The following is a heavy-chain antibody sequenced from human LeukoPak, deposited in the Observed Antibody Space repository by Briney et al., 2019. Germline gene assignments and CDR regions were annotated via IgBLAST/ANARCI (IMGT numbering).Heavy chain of an antibody. CDR3: VKLPYSDTSAYYVDY. J-gene: IGHJ4*02. CDR2: ISSNGGST. CDR1: GFTFSTSA. V-gene: IGHV3-64D*06. D-gene: IGHD3-22*01. Sequence: GGALRLSCSASGFTFSTSAIHWVRQAPGKGREYVSDISSNGGSTYYAGSVKGGFTISRDNSKNTLSLQMSSLRPEDTAVYYCVKLPYSDTSAYYVDYWGQGTLVTVSS.